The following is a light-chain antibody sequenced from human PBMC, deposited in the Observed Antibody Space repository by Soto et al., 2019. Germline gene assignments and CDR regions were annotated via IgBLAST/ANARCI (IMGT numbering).Light chain of an antibody. CDR1: QDIRND. Sequence: AIQMTQSPSSLSASVGDRVTITCRASQDIRNDVAWYQQKPGKAPKLLIYAASTLQSGVPSRFSGSGSGTDFTLTISRVEAEDVGVYYCMQEIHWPWTFGQGTKV. CDR3: MQEIHWPWT. V-gene: IGKV1-6*01. CDR2: AAS. J-gene: IGKJ1*01.